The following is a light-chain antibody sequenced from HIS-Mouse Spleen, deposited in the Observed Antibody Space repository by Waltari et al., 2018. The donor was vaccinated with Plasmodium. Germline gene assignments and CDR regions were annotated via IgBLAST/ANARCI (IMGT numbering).Light chain of an antibody. V-gene: IGLV3-25*03. J-gene: IGLJ2*01. Sequence: SNELTQPPSVSVSPGQTARITCPGDALPKQYAYWYQQKPGQAPVLVIYKDSERPSGIPERFSGSSSGTTVTLTISGVQAEDEADYYCQSADSSGTYRVFGGGTKLTVL. CDR2: KDS. CDR3: QSADSSGTYRV. CDR1: ALPKQY.